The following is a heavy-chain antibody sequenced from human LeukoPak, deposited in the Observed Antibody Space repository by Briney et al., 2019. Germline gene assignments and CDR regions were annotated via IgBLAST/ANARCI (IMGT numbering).Heavy chain of an antibody. V-gene: IGHV3-23*01. CDR2: ISGSGGST. Sequence: GGSLRLSCAASGFTFSSYAMSWVRQAPGKGLEWVSAISGSGGSTYYADSVKGRFTISRDNSKNTPYLQMNSLRAEDTAVYYCAKDVHSGSYYGVFDYWGQGTLVTVSS. CDR1: GFTFSSYA. CDR3: AKDVHSGSYYGVFDY. D-gene: IGHD1-26*01. J-gene: IGHJ4*02.